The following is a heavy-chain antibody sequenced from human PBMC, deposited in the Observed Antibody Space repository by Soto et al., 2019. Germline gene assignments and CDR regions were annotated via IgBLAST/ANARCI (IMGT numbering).Heavy chain of an antibody. D-gene: IGHD1-26*01. CDR3: ARGLSRSGSDWFDY. CDR2: MNPNSGNT. Sequence: QVQLVQSGAEVKKPGASVKVSCKASGYTFTSYDINWVRQATGQGLEWMGWMNPNSGNTGYAQKFQGRVTMTRNTSVSPDYMELSSLGSEDTAVYYCARGLSRSGSDWFDYWGQGALVTFSS. V-gene: IGHV1-8*01. CDR1: GYTFTSYD. J-gene: IGHJ4*02.